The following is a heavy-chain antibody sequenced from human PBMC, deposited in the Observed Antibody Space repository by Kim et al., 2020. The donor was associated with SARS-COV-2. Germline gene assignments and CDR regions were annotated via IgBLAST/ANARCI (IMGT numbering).Heavy chain of an antibody. J-gene: IGHJ4*02. CDR2: SGRT. V-gene: IGHV4-59*08. CDR3: ARLAGEFDY. Sequence: SGRTNYTPSLKSRVTISVDTSKNHFSLKLISVAAADTAVYYCARLAGEFDYWGQGTLVTVSS. D-gene: IGHD6-19*01.